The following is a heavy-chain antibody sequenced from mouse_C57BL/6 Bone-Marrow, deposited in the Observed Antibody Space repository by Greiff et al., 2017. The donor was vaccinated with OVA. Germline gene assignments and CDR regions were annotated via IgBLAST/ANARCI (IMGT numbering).Heavy chain of an antibody. CDR2: IDPEDGET. V-gene: IGHV14-2*01. CDR3: ASPAYYSNYFYAMDY. Sequence: DVKLQESGAELVKPGDSVKLSCTASGFNIKDYYMHWVKQRTEQGLEWIGRIDPEDGETKYAPKFQGKATITADTSSNTAYLQLSSLTSEDTAVYYCASPAYYSNYFYAMDYWGQGTSVTVSS. CDR1: GFNIKDYY. J-gene: IGHJ4*01. D-gene: IGHD2-5*01.